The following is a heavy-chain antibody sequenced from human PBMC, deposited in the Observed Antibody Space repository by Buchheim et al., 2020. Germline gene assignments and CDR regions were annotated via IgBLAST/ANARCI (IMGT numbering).Heavy chain of an antibody. V-gene: IGHV4-59*01. Sequence: QVQLQESGPGLVKPSETLSLTCTVSGGSISSYYWSWIRQPPGKGLEWIGYIYYSGSTNYNPSLKSRVTISLDTSTKQFSLELSSVTAADTAVYYCARAYYDFWRDDYYYYGMDVWGQGTT. CDR3: ARAYYDFWRDDYYYYGMDV. CDR1: GGSISSYY. D-gene: IGHD3-3*01. CDR2: IYYSGST. J-gene: IGHJ6*02.